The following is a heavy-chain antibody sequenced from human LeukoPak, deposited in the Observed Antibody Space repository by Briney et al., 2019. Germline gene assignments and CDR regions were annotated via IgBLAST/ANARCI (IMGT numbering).Heavy chain of an antibody. Sequence: GGSLRLSCVASGFTFNTYTMNWVRQAPGKGLEWISCVGRDGSIHYSDSVKGRITISRDNAKNSLFLQMNSLRAEDTAIYYCARRYYDTTGYAFDIWGQGTMVTVSS. CDR1: GFTFNTYT. CDR3: ARRYYDTTGYAFDI. CDR2: VGRDGSI. J-gene: IGHJ3*02. D-gene: IGHD3-22*01. V-gene: IGHV3-21*01.